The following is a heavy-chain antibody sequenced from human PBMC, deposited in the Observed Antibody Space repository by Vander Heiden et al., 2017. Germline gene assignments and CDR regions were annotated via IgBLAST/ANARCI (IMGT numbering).Heavy chain of an antibody. V-gene: IGHV4-31*03. CDR2: IYYSGST. CDR3: ARGLRHNWFDP. D-gene: IGHD4-17*01. J-gene: IGHJ5*02. Sequence: QVQLQESGPGLVKPSQTLSLTCPVSGGSISSGGYYWSWIRQHPGKGLEWIGYIYYSGSTYDNPSLKSRVTISVDTSKNQFSMKMSSVTAADTAVYYVARGLRHNWFDPWGQGTLVTVSS. CDR1: GGSISSGGYY.